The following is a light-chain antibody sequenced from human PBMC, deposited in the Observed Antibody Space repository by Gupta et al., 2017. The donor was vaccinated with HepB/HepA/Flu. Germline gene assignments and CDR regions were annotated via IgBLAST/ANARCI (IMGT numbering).Light chain of an antibody. CDR3: VRYMGSGIWV. V-gene: IGLV8-61*01. CDR1: SGSVSTSYY. Sequence: QTVVTQEPSFSVSPGGTVTLTCGLSSGSVSTSYYPSWYQQTPGQAPRTLIYSTNTRSSGVPDRFSSSILGNKAALTITGAQADDESDYYCVRYMGSGIWVFGGGTKLTVL. J-gene: IGLJ3*02. CDR2: STN.